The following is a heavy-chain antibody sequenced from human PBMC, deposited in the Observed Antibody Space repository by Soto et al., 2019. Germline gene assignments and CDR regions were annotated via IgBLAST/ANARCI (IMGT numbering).Heavy chain of an antibody. CDR1: GFTFSSFA. D-gene: IGHD6-13*01. CDR2: IWYDGSDK. Sequence: QVQLVESGGGVVQPGRSLRLSCAASGFTFSSFAMHWVRQAPGKGLEWVAVIWYDGSDKYYVDSVKGRFTISRDNSKNALYLQMNSLRAEDTAVYYCASDTKSSYWYYCDYWGQGTLVTVSS. CDR3: ASDTKSSYWYYCDY. V-gene: IGHV3-33*01. J-gene: IGHJ4*02.